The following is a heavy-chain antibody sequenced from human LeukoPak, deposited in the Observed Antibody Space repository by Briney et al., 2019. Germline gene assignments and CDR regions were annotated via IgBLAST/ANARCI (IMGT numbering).Heavy chain of an antibody. CDR2: ISSSSSYI. Sequence: GGSLRLSCAASGFSFNGFEMNWVRQAPGKGLEWVSSISSSSSYIYYADSVKGRFTISRDNAKNSLYLQMNSLRAEDTAVYYCARDYEDSSGYCYYDYWGQGTLVTVSS. D-gene: IGHD3-22*01. CDR3: ARDYEDSSGYCYYDY. CDR1: GFSFNGFE. J-gene: IGHJ4*02. V-gene: IGHV3-21*06.